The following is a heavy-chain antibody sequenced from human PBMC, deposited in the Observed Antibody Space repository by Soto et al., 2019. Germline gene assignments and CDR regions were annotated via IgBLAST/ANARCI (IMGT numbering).Heavy chain of an antibody. CDR3: ARDLRNIVATVYFDY. CDR2: ISAYNGNT. D-gene: IGHD5-12*01. CDR1: GYTFTSYG. V-gene: IGHV1-18*01. J-gene: IGHJ4*02. Sequence: GASVKVSCKASGYTFTSYGISWVRQAPGQGLEWMGWISAYNGNTNYAQKLQGRVTMTTDTSTSTAYMELRSLRSDDTAVYYCARDLRNIVATVYFDYWGQGTLVTVSS.